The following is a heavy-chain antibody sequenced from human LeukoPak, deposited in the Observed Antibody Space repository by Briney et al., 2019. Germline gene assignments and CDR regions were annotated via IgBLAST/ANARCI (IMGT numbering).Heavy chain of an antibody. J-gene: IGHJ6*03. V-gene: IGHV1-8*01. CDR3: ATGGNSRYYYYYMDV. CDR1: GYTFTSYD. Sequence: ASVKVSCKASGYTFTSYDINWVRQATGQGLEWMGWMNPNSGNTGYAQKFQGRVTMTRNTSISTAYMELSSLRSEDTAVYYCATGGNSRYYYYYMDVWGKGTTVTVSS. CDR2: MNPNSGNT. D-gene: IGHD4-23*01.